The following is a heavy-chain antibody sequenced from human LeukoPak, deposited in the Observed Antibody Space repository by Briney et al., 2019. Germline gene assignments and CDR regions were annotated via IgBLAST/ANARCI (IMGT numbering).Heavy chain of an antibody. CDR1: GGSISSYY. CDR2: IYYSGST. Sequence: PSETLSLTCTVSGGSISSYYWSWIRQPPGKGLEWIGYIYYSGSTNYNPSLKSRVTISVDTSKNQFSLKLSSVTAADTGVYYCASLDFWSGTESWGQGTLVTVSS. J-gene: IGHJ4*02. D-gene: IGHD3-3*01. V-gene: IGHV4-59*01. CDR3: ASLDFWSGTES.